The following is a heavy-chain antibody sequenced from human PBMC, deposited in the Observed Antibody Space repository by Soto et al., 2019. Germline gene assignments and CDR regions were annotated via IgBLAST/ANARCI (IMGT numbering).Heavy chain of an antibody. V-gene: IGHV3-48*02. CDR3: ARETPAFDS. J-gene: IGHJ4*02. CDR2: IRTISSAI. Sequence: GRPLRLSCAASGFTFSDYPMDWVRQAPGKGLEWVSSIRTISSAIYFADSVRVRFTISRDNARNSLYLRMTSLRDEDTAVYYCARETPAFDSWGQGILVTVSS. CDR1: GFTFSDYP.